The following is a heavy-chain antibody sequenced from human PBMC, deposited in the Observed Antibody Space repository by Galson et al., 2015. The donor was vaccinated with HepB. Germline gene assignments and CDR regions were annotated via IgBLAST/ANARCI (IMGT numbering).Heavy chain of an antibody. D-gene: IGHD3-10*01. CDR1: GFTFDDYA. CDR2: ISWNSDFT. V-gene: IGHV3-9*01. CDR3: AQDITYYYGSGSYFAGMDV. J-gene: IGHJ6*02. Sequence: SLRLSCAASGFTFDDYAMHWVRQVPGKGLEWVSGISWNSDFTGYADSVRGRFTISRDNAKYFLYLQMNSLRPEDTALYYCAQDITYYYGSGSYFAGMDVWGQGTAVTVSS.